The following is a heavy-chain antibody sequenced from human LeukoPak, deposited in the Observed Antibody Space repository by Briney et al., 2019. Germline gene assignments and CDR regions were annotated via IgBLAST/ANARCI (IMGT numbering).Heavy chain of an antibody. V-gene: IGHV4-31*03. CDR3: ARYHDSSGYYYFDY. CDR2: IYYSGST. D-gene: IGHD3-22*01. Sequence: DPSETLSLTCTVSGGSISSGGYYWSWIRQHPGKGLEWIGYIYYSGSTYYNPSLKSRVTISVDTSKNQFSLKLSSVTAADTAVYYCARYHDSSGYYYFDYWGQGTLVTVSS. CDR1: GGSISSGGYY. J-gene: IGHJ4*02.